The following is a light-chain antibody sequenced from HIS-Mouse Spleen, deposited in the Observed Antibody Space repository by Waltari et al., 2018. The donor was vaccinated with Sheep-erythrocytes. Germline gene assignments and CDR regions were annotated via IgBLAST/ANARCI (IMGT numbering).Light chain of an antibody. J-gene: IGLJ3*02. CDR1: SSNIGSNT. Sequence: QSVLTQPPSASGTPGQRVTISCSGSSSNIGSNTVNWYQQPPGTAPKRLIYSNNRRPSGVPVRCSGSKSGSAASLAISGLQSEDEADYYCAAWDDSLNGWVFGGGTKLTVL. CDR3: AAWDDSLNGWV. CDR2: SNN. V-gene: IGLV1-44*01.